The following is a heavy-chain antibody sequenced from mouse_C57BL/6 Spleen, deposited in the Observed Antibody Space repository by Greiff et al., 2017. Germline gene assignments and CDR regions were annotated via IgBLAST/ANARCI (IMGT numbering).Heavy chain of an antibody. J-gene: IGHJ4*01. Sequence: DVQLQESGPGLVKPSQSLSLTCSVTGYSITSGYYWNWIRQFPGNKLEWMGYISYDGSNNYNPSLKNRITITRDTSKNQFFLKLKSVTTEDTATYYCARDYPYAMDYWGQGTSVTVSS. V-gene: IGHV3-6*01. CDR3: ARDYPYAMDY. CDR1: GYSITSGYY. CDR2: ISYDGSN.